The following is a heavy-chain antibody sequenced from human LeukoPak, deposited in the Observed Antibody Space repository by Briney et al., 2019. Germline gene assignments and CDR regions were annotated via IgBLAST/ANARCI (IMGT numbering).Heavy chain of an antibody. D-gene: IGHD6-25*01. CDR1: GSTSTNYC. CDR2: IYPRNSDT. Sequence: GESLKISCKASGSTSTNYCIAWVRHMPRQGLEWLGVIYPRNSDTRYSPSFQCQVTISVDTSIDTAYLQWSSGRASDTAMYYCARLLAAPYYINYWGQGPRVPVSS. CDR3: ARLLAAPYYINY. V-gene: IGHV5-51*01. J-gene: IGHJ4*02.